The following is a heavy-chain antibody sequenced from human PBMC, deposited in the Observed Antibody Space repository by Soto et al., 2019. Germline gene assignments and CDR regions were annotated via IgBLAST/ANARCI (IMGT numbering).Heavy chain of an antibody. D-gene: IGHD3-10*01. CDR2: IYSSGST. CDR1: GGSIGGSNYF. Sequence: PSETLSLTCTVSGGSIGGSNYFWGWIRQSPGSGLEWLGTIYSSGSTYYNPSLKSRITMSLDTSKNQFSLNLGSVTAADTAVYYCTRSRFRVRGVTTMEVWGPGTTVTV. CDR3: TRSRFRVRGVTTMEV. J-gene: IGHJ6*02. V-gene: IGHV4-39*01.